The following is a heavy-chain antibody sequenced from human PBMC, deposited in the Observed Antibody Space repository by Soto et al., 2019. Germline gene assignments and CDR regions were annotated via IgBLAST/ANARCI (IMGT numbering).Heavy chain of an antibody. CDR1: GFTFSSYA. V-gene: IGHV3-23*01. J-gene: IGHJ4*02. CDR2: ISGSGGST. D-gene: IGHD3-10*01. CDR3: AKDGGVSVLLWFGELNN. Sequence: EVQLLESGGGLVQPGGSLRLSCAASGFTFSSYAMSWVRQAPGKGLEWVSAISGSGGSTYYADSVKGRFTISRDNSKNTLYLKMNSLRAEDTAVYYCAKDGGVSVLLWFGELNNWGKGTLVTVSS.